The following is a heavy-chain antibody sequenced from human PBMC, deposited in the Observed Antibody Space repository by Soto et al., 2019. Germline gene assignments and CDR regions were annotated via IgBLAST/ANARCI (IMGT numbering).Heavy chain of an antibody. CDR2: ISGSCGST. CDR1: SCYW. CDR3: GKGRWKLLPCYFGY. D-gene: IGHD1-26*01. V-gene: IGHV3-23*01. J-gene: IGHJ4*02. Sequence: SCYWTRCHRKAQGKGLQCVSAISGSCGSTFYADSVKGRLTISRDNSKHTLYLQMNSLRAEDTAVYYCGKGRWKLLPCYFGYWGQRTLGTVSS.